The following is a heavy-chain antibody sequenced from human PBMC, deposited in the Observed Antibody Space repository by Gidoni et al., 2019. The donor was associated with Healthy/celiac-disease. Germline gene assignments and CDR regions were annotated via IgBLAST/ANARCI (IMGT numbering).Heavy chain of an antibody. CDR2: ISWNSGSI. CDR1: GFTLYAYA. V-gene: IGHV3-9*01. D-gene: IGHD4-17*01. CDR3: AKELRSGDYEFGGFDY. Sequence: VQLVESGAGLVQPGRSLRLSCAASGFTLYAYAMHWVRQAPGKGREWVSGISWNSGSIGYAGSVKGRFTISRDNAKNSLYLQMNSLRAEDTALYYCAKELRSGDYEFGGFDYWGQGTLVTVSS. J-gene: IGHJ4*02.